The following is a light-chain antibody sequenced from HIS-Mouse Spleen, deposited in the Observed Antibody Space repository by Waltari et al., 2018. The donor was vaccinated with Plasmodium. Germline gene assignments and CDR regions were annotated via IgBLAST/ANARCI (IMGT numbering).Light chain of an antibody. Sequence: QLVLTQSPSASASLGASVKLTCTLRSGHSSYAIACHQQRPEKGPRSLMKLNSDGSHSKGDGIPDRFSGSSSGAERYLTISSLQSEDEADYYCQTWGTGMGVFGGGTKLTVL. CDR3: QTWGTGMGV. CDR2: LNSDGSH. CDR1: SGHSSYA. J-gene: IGLJ2*01. V-gene: IGLV4-69*01.